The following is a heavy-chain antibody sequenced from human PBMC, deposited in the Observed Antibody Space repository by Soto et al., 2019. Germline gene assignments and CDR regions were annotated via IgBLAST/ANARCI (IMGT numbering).Heavy chain of an antibody. Sequence: QVQLVESGGGVVQPGRSLRLSCAASGFTFSSYGMHWVRQAPGKGLEWVAVISYDGSNKYYADSVKGRFTISRDNSKNTLYLQMSSLRAEDTAVYYFAKTFGGPLKSDGMVYASPDYYYYYGMDVWGQGTTVTVSS. V-gene: IGHV3-30*18. D-gene: IGHD2-8*01. CDR2: ISYDGSNK. CDR3: AKTFGGPLKSDGMVYASPDYYYYYGMDV. J-gene: IGHJ6*02. CDR1: GFTFSSYG.